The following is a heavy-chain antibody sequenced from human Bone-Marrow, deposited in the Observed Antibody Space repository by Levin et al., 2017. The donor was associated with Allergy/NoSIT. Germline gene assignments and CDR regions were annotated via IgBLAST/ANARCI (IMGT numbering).Heavy chain of an antibody. V-gene: IGHV4-4*07. CDR3: AGSYDRSNFYPYY. CDR2: FYTNGRT. J-gene: IGHJ4*02. D-gene: IGHD3-22*01. CDR1: GGSISGYY. Sequence: SETLSLTCTVSGGSISGYYWSWIRQPAGKGLEWIGRFYTNGRTNSNPSLKGRAIMSLDMSKNQFSLKLTSMTAADTAMYYCAGSYDRSNFYPYYWGQGTLVTVSS.